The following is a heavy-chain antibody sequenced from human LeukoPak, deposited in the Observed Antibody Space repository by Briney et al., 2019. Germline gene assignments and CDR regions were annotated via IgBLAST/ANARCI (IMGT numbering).Heavy chain of an antibody. CDR3: ARVFRAGWRYGDYASDAFDI. CDR1: GYTFTSYG. J-gene: IGHJ3*02. Sequence: GASVKVSCKASGYTFTSYGISWVRQAPGQGLEWMGWISAYNGNTNYAQKLQGRVTMTTDTSTSTAYMELRSLRSDDAAVYYCARVFRAGWRYGDYASDAFDIWGQGTMVTVSS. CDR2: ISAYNGNT. D-gene: IGHD4-17*01. V-gene: IGHV1-18*01.